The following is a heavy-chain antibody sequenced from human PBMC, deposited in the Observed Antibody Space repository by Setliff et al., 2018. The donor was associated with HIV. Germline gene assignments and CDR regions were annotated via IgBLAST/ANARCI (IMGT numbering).Heavy chain of an antibody. D-gene: IGHD3-22*01. CDR3: ARGLYDNSGHLDS. Sequence: LSLTCAVYGGSFSGYYWTWIRQPPGRGLEWIGEIIHSGGTNYNRSLKSRVTISVDTSKNQFSLKLSSVTAADTAVYYCARGLYDNSGHLDSWGQGTLVTVSS. CDR2: IIHSGGT. CDR1: GGSFSGYY. J-gene: IGHJ5*01. V-gene: IGHV4-34*01.